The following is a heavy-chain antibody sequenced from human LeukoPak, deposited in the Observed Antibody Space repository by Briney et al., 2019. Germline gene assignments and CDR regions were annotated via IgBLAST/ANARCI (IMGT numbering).Heavy chain of an antibody. J-gene: IGHJ3*02. CDR2: IYYSGST. CDR3: ARGSLMSDAFDI. CDR1: GGSISSYY. V-gene: IGHV4-59*01. Sequence: SETLSLTCTVSGGSISSYYWGWIRQPPGKGLEWIGSIYYSGSTNYNPSLKSRVTISVDTSKNQFSLKLSSVTAADTAVYYCARGSLMSDAFDIWGQGTMVTVSS.